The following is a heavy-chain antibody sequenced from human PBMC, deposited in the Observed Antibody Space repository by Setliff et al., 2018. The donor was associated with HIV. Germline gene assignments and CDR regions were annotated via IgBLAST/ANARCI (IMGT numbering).Heavy chain of an antibody. CDR1: GYTFTDYY. V-gene: IGHV1-2*02. J-gene: IGHJ4*02. CDR2: ISAYNGDT. Sequence: ASVKVSCKASGYTFTDYYIHWVRQAPGQGLEWMGWISAYNGDTNYAQTVQGRLTMTSDTSNSTAYMELNRLRSDDTAVYYCARIRLGYNDLTPPRYTHALGYWGQGTLVTVSS. CDR3: ARIRLGYNDLTPPRYTHALGY. D-gene: IGHD6-25*01.